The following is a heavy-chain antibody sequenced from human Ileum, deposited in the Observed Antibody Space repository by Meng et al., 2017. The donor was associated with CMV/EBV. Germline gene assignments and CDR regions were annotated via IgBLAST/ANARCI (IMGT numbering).Heavy chain of an antibody. CDR2: ISPDGSSA. D-gene: IGHD6-13*01. CDR3: VKDRDQQPLMSYLDH. CDR1: GFTFRSYW. Sequence: GESLKISCAASGFTFRSYWMDWVRQAPGKGLVWVSRISPDGSSAAYADSVRGRFTISRDNAKNTLYLQMNSLRVEDTAVYYCVKDRDQQPLMSYLDHWGQGILVTVSS. V-gene: IGHV3-74*03. J-gene: IGHJ4*02.